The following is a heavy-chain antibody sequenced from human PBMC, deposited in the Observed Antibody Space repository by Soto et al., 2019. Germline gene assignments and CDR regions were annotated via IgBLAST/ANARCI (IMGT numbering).Heavy chain of an antibody. CDR1: GFTFGDYA. CDR3: SRNVIANY. V-gene: IGHV3-49*04. Sequence: PGGSLRLSCTTSGFTFGDYAISWVRQAPGKGLEWVGFIRSKTYGGTTEYAASVKGRFTISRDDSKSIAYLQMSSLQTEDTAVYFCSRNVIANYWGQGTLVTVSS. CDR2: IRSKTYGGTT. D-gene: IGHD2-21*01. J-gene: IGHJ4*02.